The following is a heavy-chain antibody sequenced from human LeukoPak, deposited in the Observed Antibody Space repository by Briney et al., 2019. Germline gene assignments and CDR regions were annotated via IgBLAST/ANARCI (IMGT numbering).Heavy chain of an antibody. J-gene: IGHJ5*02. V-gene: IGHV3-23*01. CDR1: GFTFTNAW. CDR3: AKASVAIPQYCNS. CDR2: ISGTGSST. D-gene: IGHD2-2*02. Sequence: GGSLRLSCVDSGFTFTNAWMNWVRQAPGKGLEWVSTISGTGSSTYYADSAKGRFTISRDNSKDTLFLQLNSLTAADTAMYFCAKASVAIPQYCNSWGQGTLVTVSS.